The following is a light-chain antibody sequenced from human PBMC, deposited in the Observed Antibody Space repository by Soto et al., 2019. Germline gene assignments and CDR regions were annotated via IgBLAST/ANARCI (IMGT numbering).Light chain of an antibody. Sequence: EIVLTQSPATLSLSPGERATLSCRASPSVSSYLAWYQQNPGQAPRLLIYDASNRATGIPARFSGSGSGTDFTLTISSLEPEDFAVYYCQQRSNWPKTFGGGTKVEIK. J-gene: IGKJ4*01. CDR3: QQRSNWPKT. CDR1: PSVSSY. V-gene: IGKV3-11*01. CDR2: DAS.